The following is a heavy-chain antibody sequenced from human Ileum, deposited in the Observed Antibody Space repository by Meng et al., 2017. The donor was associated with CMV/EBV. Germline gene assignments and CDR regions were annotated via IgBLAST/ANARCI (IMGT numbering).Heavy chain of an antibody. D-gene: IGHD3-22*01. Sequence: GGLGGDLGKPGGSLRPFFGASGFSFSDFHMNWIRQAPGKGPEWVSFISRDNTYTNYADSVKGRFTISRDNAKNLLFLQMNSLRVEDTALYYCARGHYDSFWGRGTLVTVSS. CDR1: GFSFSDFH. J-gene: IGHJ4*02. CDR2: ISRDNTYT. CDR3: ARGHYDSF. V-gene: IGHV3-11*06.